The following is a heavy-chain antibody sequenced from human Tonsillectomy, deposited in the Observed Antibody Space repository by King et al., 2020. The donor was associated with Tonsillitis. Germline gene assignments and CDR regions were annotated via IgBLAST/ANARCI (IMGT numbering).Heavy chain of an antibody. J-gene: IGHJ4*02. CDR2: ISSDGSHI. Sequence: VQLVESGGGLVKPGGSLRLSCTASGFTFSDYTMNWVRQSPGKGLDWVSSISSDGSHIFYADSVKGRFTISRDNAKNSLHLHMNSLRAEDTALYYCAKDGVELAGTPFYFDSWGQGTLVTVSS. D-gene: IGHD6-19*01. CDR3: AKDGVELAGTPFYFDS. V-gene: IGHV3-21*01. CDR1: GFTFSDYT.